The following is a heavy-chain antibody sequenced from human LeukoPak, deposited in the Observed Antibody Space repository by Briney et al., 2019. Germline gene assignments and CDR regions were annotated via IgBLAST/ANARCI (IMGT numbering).Heavy chain of an antibody. J-gene: IGHJ4*02. Sequence: ASVKVSCKASGYTFTAYYMHWVRQAPGQGLEWMGWINPNSGDRNYAQKFQGRVTMTRDMSISTAYMELSRLRSDDTAVYYCARVYDIFGSGSHSDFWGQGTLVTVSS. D-gene: IGHD3-10*01. V-gene: IGHV1-2*02. CDR3: ARVYDIFGSGSHSDF. CDR2: INPNSGDR. CDR1: GYTFTAYY.